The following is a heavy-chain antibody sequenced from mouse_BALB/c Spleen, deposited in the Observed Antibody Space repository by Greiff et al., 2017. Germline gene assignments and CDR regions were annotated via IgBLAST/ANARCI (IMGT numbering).Heavy chain of an antibody. CDR2: INSNGGST. D-gene: IGHD2-1*01. J-gene: IGHJ2*01. V-gene: IGHV5-6-2*01. CDR3: ARQSTDGNYGFDY. CDR1: GFTFSSYY. Sequence: EVMLVESGGGLVKLGGSLKLSCAASGFTFSSYYMSWVRQTPEKRLELVAAINSNGGSTYYPDTVKGRFTISRDNAKNTLYLQMSSLKSEDTALYYCARQSTDGNYGFDYWGQGTTLTVSS.